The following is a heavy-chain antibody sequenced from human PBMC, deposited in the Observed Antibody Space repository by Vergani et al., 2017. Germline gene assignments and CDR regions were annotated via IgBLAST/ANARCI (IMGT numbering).Heavy chain of an antibody. CDR2: INPNSGGT. J-gene: IGHJ4*02. D-gene: IGHD2-2*01. CDR1: GYTFTDYF. V-gene: IGHV1-2*02. CDR3: ARVDTSSNRDYFDY. Sequence: QVQLVQSGAEVKKPGASVKVSCKASGYTFTDYFMHWVRQAPGQGLEWMGCINPNSGGTKYAQKFQGRVTMTRDTSMNTAYMELSNLRSDDTAVYYCARVDTSSNRDYFDYWGQGTLVTVSS.